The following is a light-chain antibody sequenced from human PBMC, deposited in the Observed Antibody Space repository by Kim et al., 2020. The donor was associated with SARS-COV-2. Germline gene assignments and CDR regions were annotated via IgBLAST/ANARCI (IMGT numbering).Light chain of an antibody. J-gene: IGLJ3*02. V-gene: IGLV3-21*04. Sequence: VAPGKKARITCGGNNIGSKSVHWYQQKPGQAPVLVIYYDSDRPSGIPERFSGSNSGNTATLTISRVEAGDEADYYCQVWDSSRGVFGGGTQLTVL. CDR1: NIGSKS. CDR3: QVWDSSRGV. CDR2: YDS.